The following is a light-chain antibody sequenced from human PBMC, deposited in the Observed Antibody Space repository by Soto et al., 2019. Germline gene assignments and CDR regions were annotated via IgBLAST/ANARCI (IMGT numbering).Light chain of an antibody. V-gene: IGKV1-6*01. J-gene: IGKJ4*01. CDR3: LQDSNYPLT. CDR1: QGIGND. Sequence: AIQMTQSPSSLSASVGDRVTITCRASQGIGNDLGWYQQKPGKAPKLLIYAASNLQSDVPSRFSGSGSDTDFTLTIRGLQPEGFATYYCLQDSNYPLTFGGGTKVEIK. CDR2: AAS.